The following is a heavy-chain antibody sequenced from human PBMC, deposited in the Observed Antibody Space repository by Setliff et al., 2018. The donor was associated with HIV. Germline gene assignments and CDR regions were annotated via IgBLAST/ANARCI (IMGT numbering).Heavy chain of an antibody. Sequence: SETLSLTCTVSGGSISSGSYYWSWIRQPAGKGLEWIGRIYTSGSTNYNPSLKSRVTISVDTSKNQFSLKLSSVTAADTAVYYFARGRGIAVAGAGFDYWGQGTLVTVSS. D-gene: IGHD6-19*01. CDR1: GGSISSGSYY. CDR2: IYTSGST. J-gene: IGHJ4*02. CDR3: ARGRGIAVAGAGFDY. V-gene: IGHV4-61*02.